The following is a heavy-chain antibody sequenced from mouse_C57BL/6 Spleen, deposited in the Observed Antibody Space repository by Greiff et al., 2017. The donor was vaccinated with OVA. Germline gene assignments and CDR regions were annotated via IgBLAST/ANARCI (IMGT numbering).Heavy chain of an antibody. CDR1: GYTFTDYY. Sequence: VQLQQSGPELVKPGASVKISCKASGYTFTDYYMTWVKQSPGKSLEWIGDINPNNGGTSYNQQFKGKATLTVDTSSSTAYMERRSLTSEDSEDYDWARGEVTSCADWGQGTLVTVSA. CDR3: ARGEVTSCAD. D-gene: IGHD2-5*01. CDR2: INPNNGGT. J-gene: IGHJ3*01. V-gene: IGHV1-26*01.